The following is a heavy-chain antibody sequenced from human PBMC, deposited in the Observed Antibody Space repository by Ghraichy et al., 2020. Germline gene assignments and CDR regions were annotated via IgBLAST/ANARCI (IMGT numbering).Heavy chain of an antibody. Sequence: LSLTCAASGFTFSSYGMHWVRQAPGKGLEWVAVIWYDGSNKYYADSVKGRFTISRDNSKNTLYLQMNSLRAEDTAVYYCARSNGYTDYYYGMDVWGQGTTVTVSS. D-gene: IGHD6-13*01. CDR1: GFTFSSYG. CDR3: ARSNGYTDYYYGMDV. J-gene: IGHJ6*02. V-gene: IGHV3-33*08. CDR2: IWYDGSNK.